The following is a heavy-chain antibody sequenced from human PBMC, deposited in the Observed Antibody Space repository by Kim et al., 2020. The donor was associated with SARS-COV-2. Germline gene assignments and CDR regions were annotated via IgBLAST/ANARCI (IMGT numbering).Heavy chain of an antibody. D-gene: IGHD3-3*01. Sequence: GGSLRLSCAASGFTFSSYGMHWVRQAPGKGLEWVAVIWYDGSNKYYADSVKGRFTISRDNSKNTLYLQMNSLRAEDTAVYYCARVYEVEGYYYYYYGMDVWGQGTTVTVSS. CDR3: ARVYEVEGYYYYYYGMDV. CDR2: IWYDGSNK. J-gene: IGHJ6*02. CDR1: GFTFSSYG. V-gene: IGHV3-33*01.